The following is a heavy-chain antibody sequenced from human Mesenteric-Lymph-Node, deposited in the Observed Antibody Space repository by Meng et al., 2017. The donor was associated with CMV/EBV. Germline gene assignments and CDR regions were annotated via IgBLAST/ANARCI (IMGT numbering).Heavy chain of an antibody. V-gene: IGHV1-46*01. CDR2: INPSGGST. CDR1: GYIFTGYY. D-gene: IGHD3-22*01. J-gene: IGHJ4*02. Sequence: ASVKVSCKASGYIFTGYYMHWVRQAPGQGLEWMGIINPSGGSTSYAQKFQGRVTMTRDTSTSTVYMELSSLRSEDTAVYYCSLVDYYDSTDYWGQGTLVTVSS. CDR3: SLVDYYDSTDY.